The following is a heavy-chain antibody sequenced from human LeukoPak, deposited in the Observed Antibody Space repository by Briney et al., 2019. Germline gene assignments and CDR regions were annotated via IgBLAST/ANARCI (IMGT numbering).Heavy chain of an antibody. D-gene: IGHD6-13*01. CDR3: ARDSVAAAGTGSNWFDP. V-gene: IGHV4-4*07. CDR1: GGSISSYY. CDR2: IYTSGST. Sequence: SETLSLTCTVSGGSISSYYWSWIRQPAGKGLEWIGRIYTSGSTNYNPSLKSRVTMSVDTSKNQFSLKLSSVTAADTAVYYCARDSVAAAGTGSNWFDPWGQGTLVTVSS. J-gene: IGHJ5*02.